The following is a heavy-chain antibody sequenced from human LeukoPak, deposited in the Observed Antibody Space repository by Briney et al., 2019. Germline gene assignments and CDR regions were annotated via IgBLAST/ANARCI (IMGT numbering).Heavy chain of an antibody. V-gene: IGHV4-4*02. CDR2: TYHSGST. CDR1: GGSISSSNW. Sequence: PSETLSLTCAVSGGSISSSNWWSWVRQPPGKGLEWIGETYHSGSTNYNPSLKSRVTISVDKSKNQFSLKLSSVTAADTAVYYCASYPMDPVRGRDYYYGMDVWGQGATVTVSS. J-gene: IGHJ6*02. D-gene: IGHD3-10*01. CDR3: ASYPMDPVRGRDYYYGMDV.